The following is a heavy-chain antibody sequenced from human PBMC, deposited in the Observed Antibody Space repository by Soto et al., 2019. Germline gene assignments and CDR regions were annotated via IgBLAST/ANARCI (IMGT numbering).Heavy chain of an antibody. V-gene: IGHV3-53*01. CDR3: VQTTGWPGFDF. CDR2: IYGGGTT. D-gene: IGHD6-19*01. Sequence: EVQLVESGGGLIQPGGSLRLSCAASGFAVSSKYMTWVRQAPGKGLEWVSVIYGGGTTYYADSVKGRFTISRDTSKNTLYLQMNSLRADNTAVYCCVQTTGWPGFDFWGQGTLVTVSS. CDR1: GFAVSSKY. J-gene: IGHJ4*02.